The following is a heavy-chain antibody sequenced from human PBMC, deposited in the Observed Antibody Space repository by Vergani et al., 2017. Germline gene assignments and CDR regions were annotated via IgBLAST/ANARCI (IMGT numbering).Heavy chain of an antibody. V-gene: IGHV4-39*01. CDR2: IYYSGST. Sequence: QLQLQESGPGLVKPSETLSLTCTVSGGSISSSSYYWGWIRQPPGKGLEWIGSIYYSGSTYYNPSLKSRVTISVDTSKNQFSLKLSSVTAADTAVYYCARRYYDFWSGYYRGXFDPWGQGTLVTVSS. J-gene: IGHJ5*02. CDR1: GGSISSSSYY. D-gene: IGHD3-3*01. CDR3: ARRYYDFWSGYYRGXFDP.